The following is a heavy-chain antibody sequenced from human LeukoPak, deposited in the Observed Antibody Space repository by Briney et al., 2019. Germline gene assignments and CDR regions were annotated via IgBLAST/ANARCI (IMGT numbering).Heavy chain of an antibody. Sequence: SETLSLTCTVSGGSISSYYWSWIRQPPGKGLEWIGYIYYSGSTNYNPSLKSRVTISVDTSKNQFSLKLSSVTAADTAVYYCARDGHSGYDLDYWGQGTLVTVSS. D-gene: IGHD5-12*01. CDR3: ARDGHSGYDLDY. CDR2: IYYSGST. CDR1: GGSISSYY. J-gene: IGHJ4*02. V-gene: IGHV4-59*01.